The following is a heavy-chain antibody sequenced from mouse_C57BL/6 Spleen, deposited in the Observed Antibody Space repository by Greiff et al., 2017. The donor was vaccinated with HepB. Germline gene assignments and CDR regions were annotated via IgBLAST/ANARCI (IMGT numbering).Heavy chain of an antibody. Sequence: QVQLQQPGAELVKAGASVKMSCKASGYTFTSYWMHWVKQRLGQGLEWFAETNPTNGRTYYNEKFKSKATLTVDKSSSTAYMLLSGPTFEDSAVYYCARSKKIVATYFDYWGQGTTLIVSS. CDR3: ARSKKIVATYFDY. V-gene: IGHV1S81*02. D-gene: IGHD1-1*01. J-gene: IGHJ2*01. CDR1: GYTFTSYW. CDR2: TNPTNGRT.